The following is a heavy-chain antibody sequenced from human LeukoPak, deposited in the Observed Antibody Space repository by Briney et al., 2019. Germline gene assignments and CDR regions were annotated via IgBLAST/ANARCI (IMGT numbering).Heavy chain of an antibody. V-gene: IGHV3-23*01. D-gene: IGHD3-16*01. CDR2: ISGSGGST. CDR1: GFTVSSNY. Sequence: GGSLRLSCAASGFTVSSNYMSWVRQAPGKGLEWVSAISGSGGSTYYADPVKGRFTISRDNSKNTLYLQMNSLRAEDTAVYYCAKYGGEMTDFDYWGQGTLVTVSS. J-gene: IGHJ4*02. CDR3: AKYGGEMTDFDY.